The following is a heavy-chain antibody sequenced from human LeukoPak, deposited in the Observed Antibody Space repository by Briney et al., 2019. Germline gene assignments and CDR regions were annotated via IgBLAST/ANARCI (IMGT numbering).Heavy chain of an antibody. D-gene: IGHD4-17*01. CDR3: ANGGNDYGDYSLDY. J-gene: IGHJ4*02. V-gene: IGHV3-33*06. Sequence: PGRSLRLSCAASGFTFSSYGMHWVRQAPGKGLEWVAVIWYDGSNKYYADSVKGRFTISRDNSKNTLYLQMNSLRAEDTAVYYCANGGNDYGDYSLDYWGQGTLVTVSS. CDR1: GFTFSSYG. CDR2: IWYDGSNK.